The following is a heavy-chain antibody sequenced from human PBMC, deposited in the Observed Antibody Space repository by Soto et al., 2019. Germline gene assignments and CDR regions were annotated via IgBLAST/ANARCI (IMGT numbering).Heavy chain of an antibody. D-gene: IGHD1-1*01. J-gene: IGHJ4*02. CDR1: GFIFSSYG. CDR3: AKSVYNWNDGFFDY. V-gene: IGHV3-30*18. Sequence: QVQLVESGGGVVQPGRSLRLSCAASGFIFSSYGMHWVRQAPGKGLEWGAVISYDGINKYYSDSVKGRFTISRDNSKNTLYLQMNSLCAEDTAVYYCAKSVYNWNDGFFDYWGQGTLVTVSS. CDR2: ISYDGINK.